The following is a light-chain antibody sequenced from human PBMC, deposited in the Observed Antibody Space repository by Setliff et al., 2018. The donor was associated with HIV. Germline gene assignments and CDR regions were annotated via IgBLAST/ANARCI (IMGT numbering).Light chain of an antibody. V-gene: IGLV2-14*01. J-gene: IGLJ1*01. Sequence: QSVLTQPASVSGSPGQSITISCTGTSSDVGGYNYVSWYQQHPGKAPKLMIYEVSNRTSGVSNRFSGSKSGNTASLTISGLQAEDEADYYCSSYTSSSTLSYVFGTGTKVTGL. CDR3: SSYTSSSTLSYV. CDR1: SSDVGGYNY. CDR2: EVS.